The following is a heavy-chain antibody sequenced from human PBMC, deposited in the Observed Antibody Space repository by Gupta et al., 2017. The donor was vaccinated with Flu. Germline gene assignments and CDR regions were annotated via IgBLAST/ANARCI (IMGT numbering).Heavy chain of an antibody. CDR1: GFTFSSYA. CDR2: ISGSGVST. D-gene: IGHD7-27*01. CDR3: AKSVTGYWYFDL. Sequence: EVQLLASGGGLVQPGGSLRLSCTASGFTFSSYAMNWVRQAPGKGLEWVSSISGSGVSTYYSDSVKGRFTISRDNSKNTLFLQMNSLRAEDTAVYYCAKSVTGYWYFDLWGRGTLVTVSS. J-gene: IGHJ2*01. V-gene: IGHV3-23*01.